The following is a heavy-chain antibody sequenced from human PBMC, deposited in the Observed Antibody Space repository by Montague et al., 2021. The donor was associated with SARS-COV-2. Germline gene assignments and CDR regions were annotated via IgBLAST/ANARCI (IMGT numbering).Heavy chain of an antibody. J-gene: IGHJ4*02. CDR1: GDSVARNSAA. D-gene: IGHD1-26*01. V-gene: IGHV6-1*01. CDR3: ARTSASSDY. CDR2: TYYRSKWYN. Sequence: CAISGDSVARNSAACKWKRQTPERDLEWLGRTYYRSKWYNDYAVSVKSRITINPDTSKNQISLQLNSVTPEDTAVYYCARTSASSDYWGQGTLVTVSS.